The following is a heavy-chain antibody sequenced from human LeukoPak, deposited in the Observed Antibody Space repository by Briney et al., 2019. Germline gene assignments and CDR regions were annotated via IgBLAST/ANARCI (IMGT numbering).Heavy chain of an antibody. CDR2: ISSGGGYI. V-gene: IGHV3-21*01. CDR1: GVTFSSYA. CDR3: ARGGVNYGMDV. D-gene: IGHD3-10*01. J-gene: IGHJ6*02. Sequence: AGGSLRLSCAASGVTFSSYAMSWVRQAPGKGLEWVSSISSGGGYIYYADSVKGRFTISRDNAKNSLYLQMYSLRAEDTAVYYCARGGVNYGMDVWGQGTTVTVSS.